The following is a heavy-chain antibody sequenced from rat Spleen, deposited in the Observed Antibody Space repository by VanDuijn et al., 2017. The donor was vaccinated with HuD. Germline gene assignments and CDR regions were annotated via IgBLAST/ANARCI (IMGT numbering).Heavy chain of an antibody. CDR2: MWYDGDT. CDR1: GFSLTSYS. V-gene: IGHV2-43*01. J-gene: IGHJ3*01. Sequence: QVQLKESGPGLVQPSQTLSLTCTVSGFSLTSYSVSWVRQPSGKGPEWMGRMWYDGDTAYNSALKSRLSISRDTSKNQVFLKMNSLQTEDTAIYFCSRDEYRDNWGFAYWGQGTL. CDR3: SRDEYRDNWGFAY. D-gene: IGHD1-5*01.